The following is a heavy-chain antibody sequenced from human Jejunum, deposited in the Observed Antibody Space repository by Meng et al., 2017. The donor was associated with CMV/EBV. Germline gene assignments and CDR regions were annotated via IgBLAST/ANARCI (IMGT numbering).Heavy chain of an antibody. CDR2: INTNSSST. CDR3: GRLRQGYNSAGTWNWYDY. Sequence: IQSVRQDTGQGLEWVGRINTNSSSTNDAKKCKGSVTMTRDTAITTDSMERRSLRSDDTDVYYGGRLRQGYNSAGTWNWYDYWGQGTLVTVSS. V-gene: IGHV1-2*05. J-gene: IGHJ5*01. D-gene: IGHD2-15*01.